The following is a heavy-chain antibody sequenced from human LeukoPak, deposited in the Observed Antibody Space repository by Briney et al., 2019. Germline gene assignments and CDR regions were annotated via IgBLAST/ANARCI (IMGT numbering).Heavy chain of an antibody. Sequence: GESLKISCKGSGYSFTTYWIGWVRQMPGKGLEWMGIIYPGDSETRYSPSFQGQVTISADKSISTAYLQWSSLKASDTAMYYCARAWELVGGGYEHFDSWGQGTLVTVSS. CDR3: ARAWELVGGGYEHFDS. D-gene: IGHD3-9*01. CDR2: IYPGDSET. J-gene: IGHJ4*02. CDR1: GYSFTTYW. V-gene: IGHV5-51*01.